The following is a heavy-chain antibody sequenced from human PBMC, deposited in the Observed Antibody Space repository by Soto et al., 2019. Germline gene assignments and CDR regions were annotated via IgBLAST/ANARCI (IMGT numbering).Heavy chain of an antibody. Sequence: ASVKVSFKAAGGTFSSYAISWVRQAPGQGLEWMGGIIPIFGTANYAQKFQGRVTITADESTSTAYMELSSLRSEDTAVYYCARGGYCSGGSCYRGDAFDIWGQGTMVTVSS. V-gene: IGHV1-69*13. D-gene: IGHD2-15*01. CDR3: ARGGYCSGGSCYRGDAFDI. J-gene: IGHJ3*02. CDR2: IIPIFGTA. CDR1: GGTFSSYA.